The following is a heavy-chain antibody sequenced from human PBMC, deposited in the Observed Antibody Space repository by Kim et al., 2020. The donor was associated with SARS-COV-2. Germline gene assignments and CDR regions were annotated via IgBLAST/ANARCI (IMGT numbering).Heavy chain of an antibody. CDR2: ISSSGSTI. J-gene: IGHJ6*02. Sequence: GGSLRLSCAASGFTFSDYYMSWIRQAPGKGLEWVSYISSSGSTIYYADSVKGRFTISRDNAKNSLYLQMNSLRAEDTAVYYCARDLTYYDFWSGYTGTTNGMDVWGQGTTVTVSS. D-gene: IGHD3-3*01. CDR1: GFTFSDYY. CDR3: ARDLTYYDFWSGYTGTTNGMDV. V-gene: IGHV3-11*01.